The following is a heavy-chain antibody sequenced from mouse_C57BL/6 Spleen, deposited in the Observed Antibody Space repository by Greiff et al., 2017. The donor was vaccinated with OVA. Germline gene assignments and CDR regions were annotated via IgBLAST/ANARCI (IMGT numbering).Heavy chain of an antibody. J-gene: IGHJ4*01. CDR3: ARMDYSNFYAMDY. CDR2: INPSNGGT. Sequence: QVQLQQSGTELVKPGASVKLSCKASGYTFTSYWMHWVKQRPGQGLEWIGNINPSNGGTNYNEKFKSKATLTVDKSSSTAYMQLSSLTSEDSAVYYCARMDYSNFYAMDYWGQGTSVTVSS. D-gene: IGHD2-5*01. CDR1: GYTFTSYW. V-gene: IGHV1-53*01.